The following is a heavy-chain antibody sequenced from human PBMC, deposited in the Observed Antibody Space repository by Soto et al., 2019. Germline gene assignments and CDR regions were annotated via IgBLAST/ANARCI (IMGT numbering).Heavy chain of an antibody. CDR2: ISGSGGST. CDR1: GFTFSSYA. CDR3: AKDLPRYFDWLLETDNWFDP. Sequence: GVLRLSCAASGFTFSSYAMSWVRQAPGKGLEWVSAISGSGGSTYYADSVKGRFTISRDNSKNTLYLQMNSLRAEDTAVYYCAKDLPRYFDWLLETDNWFDPWGQGTLVTVSS. V-gene: IGHV3-23*01. J-gene: IGHJ5*02. D-gene: IGHD3-9*01.